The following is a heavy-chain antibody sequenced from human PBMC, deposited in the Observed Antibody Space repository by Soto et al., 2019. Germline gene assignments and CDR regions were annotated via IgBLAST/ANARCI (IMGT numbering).Heavy chain of an antibody. Sequence: ASVKVSCKASGYTFTSYYMNWVRQAPGQGLEWLGIINPSGGYTTYAQRFLGRVTMTSDTSTSTVHMELGSLTSEDTAVYYCATYYDSSGYFDYWGQGTLVTVSS. CDR3: ATYYDSSGYFDY. CDR2: INPSGGYT. CDR1: GYTFTSYY. V-gene: IGHV1-46*01. D-gene: IGHD3-22*01. J-gene: IGHJ4*02.